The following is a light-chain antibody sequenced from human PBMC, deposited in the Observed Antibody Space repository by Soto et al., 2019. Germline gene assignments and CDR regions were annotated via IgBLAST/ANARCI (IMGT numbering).Light chain of an antibody. J-gene: IGLJ1*01. Sequence: QSALTQPASVSGSPGQSITISCTGTSSDIGAYNHVSWYQRNPGKAPQLIIYEVSNRPSGLSNRFSASKSGNAASLTISGLQAEDEADYFCCSFTTSSTLVFGTGTKVTVL. CDR3: CSFTTSSTLV. CDR2: EVS. CDR1: SSDIGAYNH. V-gene: IGLV2-14*01.